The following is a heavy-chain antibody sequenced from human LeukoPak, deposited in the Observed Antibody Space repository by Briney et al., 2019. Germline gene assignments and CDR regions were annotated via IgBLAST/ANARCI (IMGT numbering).Heavy chain of an antibody. D-gene: IGHD5-12*01. CDR2: INPNSGGT. CDR1: GYTFTGYY. CDR3: ATGGLIVATSLDY. V-gene: IGHV1-2*02. Sequence: ASVKVSCKASGYTFTGYYMHWVRQAPGQGLEWMGWINPNSGGTNYAQKFQGRVTVTRDTSISTAYMELSRLRSGDTAVYYCATGGLIVATSLDYWGQGTLVTVSS. J-gene: IGHJ4*02.